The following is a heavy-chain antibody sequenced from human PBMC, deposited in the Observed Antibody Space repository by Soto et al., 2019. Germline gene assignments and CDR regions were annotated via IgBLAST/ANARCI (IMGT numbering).Heavy chain of an antibody. J-gene: IGHJ4*02. CDR1: GGSISSYS. Sequence: PSETLSLTCTVSGGSISSYSWSWIRQPPGKGLEWIGYIYYSGSTNYNPSLKSRVTISVDTSKNQFSLKLSSVTAADTAVYYCARGQLWSTFDYWGQGTLVTVSS. V-gene: IGHV4-59*08. D-gene: IGHD5-18*01. CDR3: ARGQLWSTFDY. CDR2: IYYSGST.